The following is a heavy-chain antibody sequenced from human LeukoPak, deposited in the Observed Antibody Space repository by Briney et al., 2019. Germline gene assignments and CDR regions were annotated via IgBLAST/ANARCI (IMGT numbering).Heavy chain of an antibody. Sequence: ASVKVSCKASGGTFSSYAISWVRQAPGQGLEWMGGIIPIFGTANYARKFQGRVTITADESTSTAYMELSSLRSEDTAVYYCARGPTYYDILTGLPNYYYYGMDVWGKGTTVTVSS. J-gene: IGHJ6*04. D-gene: IGHD3-9*01. CDR1: GGTFSSYA. CDR2: IIPIFGTA. CDR3: ARGPTYYDILTGLPNYYYYGMDV. V-gene: IGHV1-69*13.